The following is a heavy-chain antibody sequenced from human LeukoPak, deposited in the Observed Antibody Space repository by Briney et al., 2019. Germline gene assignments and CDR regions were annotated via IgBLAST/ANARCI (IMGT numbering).Heavy chain of an antibody. CDR1: GFTVSNNY. CDR2: IYGGRNNT. J-gene: IGHJ4*02. D-gene: IGHD6-19*01. Sequence: GGSLRLSCSVSGFTVSNNYMSWVRQAPGKGLEWVSVIYGGRNNTHYADSVKGRSTISRDNSKNTVYLQMNSLTAEDTAAYYCAREFRQTYNSGWSLDYWGQATLVTVSS. V-gene: IGHV3-53*01. CDR3: AREFRQTYNSGWSLDY.